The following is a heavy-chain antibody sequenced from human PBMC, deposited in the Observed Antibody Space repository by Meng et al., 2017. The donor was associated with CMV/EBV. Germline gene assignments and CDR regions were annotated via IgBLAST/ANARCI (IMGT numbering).Heavy chain of an antibody. J-gene: IGHJ4*02. CDR3: ARESGSVGDY. V-gene: IGHV1-46*01. D-gene: IGHD1-26*01. CDR2: INPSGGST. Sequence: QGQLGQSGAEVKKRWGSVTVSRKASGSTFTSYYMHWVRQAPGQGLEWMGIINPSGGSTSYAQKFQGRVTMTRDTSTSTVYMELSSLRSEDTAVYYCARESGSVGDYWGQGTLVTVSS. CDR1: GSTFTSYY.